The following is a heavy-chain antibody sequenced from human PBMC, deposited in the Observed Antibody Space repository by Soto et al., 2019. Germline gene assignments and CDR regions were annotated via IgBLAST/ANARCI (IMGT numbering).Heavy chain of an antibody. Sequence: ASVKVSCKASGYTFTSYGFSWVRQAPGLGLEWMGWISAYNGSTNYAQKLQGRVTMTTDTSTSTAYMELRSLRSDDTAVYYCARDHSGSFYYYYGMDVWGQGTTVTVSS. V-gene: IGHV1-18*04. CDR2: ISAYNGST. J-gene: IGHJ6*02. CDR3: ARDHSGSFYYYYGMDV. CDR1: GYTFTSYG. D-gene: IGHD1-26*01.